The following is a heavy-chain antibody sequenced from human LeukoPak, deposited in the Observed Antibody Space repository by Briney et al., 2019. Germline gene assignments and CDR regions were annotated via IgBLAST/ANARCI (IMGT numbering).Heavy chain of an antibody. CDR2: IRYDGNNK. J-gene: IGHJ6*03. V-gene: IGHV3-30*02. CDR1: GFTFSSYG. CDR3: AKHGPSLAGNDFHYYMDV. Sequence: GGSLRLSCEASGFTFSSYGMHWVRQAPGKGLEWVAFIRYDGNNKYYVDSVKGRFTISRDNSKNTLYLQMNSLRPEDTAVYFCAKHGPSLAGNDFHYYMDVWGKGTTVTVSS. D-gene: IGHD6-19*01.